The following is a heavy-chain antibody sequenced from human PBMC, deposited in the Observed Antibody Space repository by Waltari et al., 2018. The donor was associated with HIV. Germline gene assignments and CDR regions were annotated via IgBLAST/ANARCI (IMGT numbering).Heavy chain of an antibody. CDR2: IYYTGST. CDR1: GGSVGSSGFS. Sequence: QLRLQESGSGLLKPSQTLSLTCNVSGGSVGSSGFSWSWIRHSPGKGLEWIGYIYYTGSTYYKPALKRRVNISLDRSKNQFSLRLSYVSAADTAVYYCARDRFCNDNGCSPSDAFDVWGQGRMVTVSS. J-gene: IGHJ3*01. D-gene: IGHD3-3*01. V-gene: IGHV4-30-2*06. CDR3: ARDRFCNDNGCSPSDAFDV.